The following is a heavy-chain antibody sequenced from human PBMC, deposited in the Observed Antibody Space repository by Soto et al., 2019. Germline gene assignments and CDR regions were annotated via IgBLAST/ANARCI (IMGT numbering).Heavy chain of an antibody. CDR3: AREPFGDSSY. CDR1: GFTFSSYW. CDR2: IKSDGSST. Sequence: GGSLRLSCAASGFTFSSYWMHWVRQAPGKGLVWVSRIKSDGSSTNSADSVKGRFTISRDNARNTLFLQMNSLRAEDMAVYYCAREPFGDSSYCGQGTLVTVSS. D-gene: IGHD3-10*01. J-gene: IGHJ4*02. V-gene: IGHV3-74*01.